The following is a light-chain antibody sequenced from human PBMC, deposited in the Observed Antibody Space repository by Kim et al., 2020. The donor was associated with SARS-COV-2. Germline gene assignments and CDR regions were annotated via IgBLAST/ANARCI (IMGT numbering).Light chain of an antibody. V-gene: IGKV3-15*01. Sequence: PGERATRSCRASQSVSTNLAWYQHKPGQSPRLLIYDASTRATGIPARFSGSGSGTQFTLTISSLQSEDFAVYYCQQYNNWPPLFTFGLGTKVDIK. CDR1: QSVSTN. J-gene: IGKJ3*01. CDR2: DAS. CDR3: QQYNNWPPLFT.